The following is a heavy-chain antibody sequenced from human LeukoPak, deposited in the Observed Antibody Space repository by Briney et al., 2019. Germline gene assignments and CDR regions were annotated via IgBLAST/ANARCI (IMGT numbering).Heavy chain of an antibody. Sequence: ASVKVSWKASGYTFTGYYMHWVRQAPGQGLEWMGWINPNSGGTNYAHKFQGRVTMTRATSISTAYMELSRLRSDDTAVYYCARDLFSSSWYVIVYYYGMDVWGQGTTVTVSS. CDR2: INPNSGGT. V-gene: IGHV1-2*02. J-gene: IGHJ6*02. D-gene: IGHD6-13*01. CDR3: ARDLFSSSWYVIVYYYGMDV. CDR1: GYTFTGYY.